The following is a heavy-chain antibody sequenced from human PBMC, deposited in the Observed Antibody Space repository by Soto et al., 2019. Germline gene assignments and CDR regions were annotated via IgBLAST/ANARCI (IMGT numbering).Heavy chain of an antibody. CDR3: AGQLVGVDYYYGMDV. J-gene: IGHJ6*02. D-gene: IGHD6-6*01. CDR2: IIPIFGPA. Sequence: QVQLVQSGAEVKKPGSSGKVSCKASGGTFSSYAISWVRQAPGQGLEWMGGIIPIFGPANYAKKFQGRVTITADESTSTADMELSSLRSEDTAVYYCAGQLVGVDYYYGMDVWGQGTTVTVSS. CDR1: GGTFSSYA. V-gene: IGHV1-69*12.